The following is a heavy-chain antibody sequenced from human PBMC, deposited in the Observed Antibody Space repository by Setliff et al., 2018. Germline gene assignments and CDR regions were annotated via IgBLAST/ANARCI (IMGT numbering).Heavy chain of an antibody. CDR1: GYRFSSHW. CDR2: IYPGDSDT. D-gene: IGHD1-26*01. V-gene: IGHV5-51*01. CDR3: ASSSGSSSNDAFDI. Sequence: GESLKISCKGSGYRFSSHWIGWVRQMPGKGLEWMGIIYPGDSDTRYSPSFQGQVTISADKSISTAYLQWSSLKASDTATYYCASSSGSSSNDAFDIWGQGTMVTVSS. J-gene: IGHJ3*02.